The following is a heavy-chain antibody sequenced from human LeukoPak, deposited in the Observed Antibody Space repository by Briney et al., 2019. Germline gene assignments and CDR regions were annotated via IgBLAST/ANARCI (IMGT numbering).Heavy chain of an antibody. V-gene: IGHV3-33*01. CDR1: GFTFSSYG. CDR2: IRYDGSNK. CDR3: ARDKSAARGLYYYYYMDV. D-gene: IGHD6-6*01. J-gene: IGHJ6*03. Sequence: PERSLRLSCAASGFTFSSYGMHWVRQAPGKGLEWVAFIRYDGSNKYYADSVKGRFTISRDNSKNTLYLQMNSLRAEDTAAYYCARDKSAARGLYYYYYMDVWGKGTTVTVSS.